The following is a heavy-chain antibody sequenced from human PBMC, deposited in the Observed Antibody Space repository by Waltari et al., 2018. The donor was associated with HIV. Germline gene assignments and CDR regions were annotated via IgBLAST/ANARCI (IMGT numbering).Heavy chain of an antibody. CDR2: INPNSGGT. CDR3: ARDDRNYYDSSGYYYVSDY. Sequence: QVQLVQSGAEVKKPGASVKVSCTASGYTFPGYYMHWVRQAPGQGLEWMGRINPNSGGTNYAQKFQGRVTMTRDTSISTAYMELSRLRSDDTAVYYCARDDRNYYDSSGYYYVSDYWGQGTLVTVSS. V-gene: IGHV1-2*06. J-gene: IGHJ4*02. D-gene: IGHD3-22*01. CDR1: GYTFPGYY.